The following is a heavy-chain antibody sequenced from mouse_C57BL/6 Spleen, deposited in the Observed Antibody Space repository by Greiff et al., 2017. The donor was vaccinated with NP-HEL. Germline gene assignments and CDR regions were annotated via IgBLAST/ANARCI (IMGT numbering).Heavy chain of an antibody. J-gene: IGHJ2*01. V-gene: IGHV1-55*01. D-gene: IGHD2-4*01. CDR2: IYPGSGST. CDR1: GYTFTSYW. CDR3: ARRPIYYDYDNYFDY. Sequence: QVQLQQSGAELVKPGASVKMSCKASGYTFTSYWITWVKQRPGQGLEWIGDIYPGSGSTNYNEKFKSKATLTVDTSSSTAYMQLSSLTSEDSAVYYCARRPIYYDYDNYFDYWGQGTTLTVSS.